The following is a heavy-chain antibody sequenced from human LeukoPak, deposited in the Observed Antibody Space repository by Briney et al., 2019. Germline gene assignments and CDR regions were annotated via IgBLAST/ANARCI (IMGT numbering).Heavy chain of an antibody. Sequence: GGSLRLSCAASDFNFNYVWMSWVRQAPGKGLEWVGRIKSKTDGGTTDYAAPVKGRFTISRDDSKNTLYLQMNSLKTEDTAMYYCTTDSRGWFGELLGWGQGTLVTVSS. V-gene: IGHV3-15*01. CDR3: TTDSRGWFGELLG. J-gene: IGHJ4*02. CDR2: IKSKTDGGTT. D-gene: IGHD3-10*01. CDR1: DFNFNYVW.